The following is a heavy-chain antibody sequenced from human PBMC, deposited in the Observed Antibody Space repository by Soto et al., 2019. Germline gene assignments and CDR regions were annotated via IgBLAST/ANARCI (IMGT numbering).Heavy chain of an antibody. CDR1: GGTFSSYA. CDR2: IIPIFGTA. CDR3: ARDPHSGSYNTCFDP. J-gene: IGHJ5*02. D-gene: IGHD1-26*01. V-gene: IGHV1-69*13. Sequence: SVKVSCKASGGTFSSYAISWVRQAPGQGLEWMGGIIPIFGTANYAQKFQGRVTITADESTSTAYMELSSLRSEDTALYYCARDPHSGSYNTCFDPWGQGTLVTVSS.